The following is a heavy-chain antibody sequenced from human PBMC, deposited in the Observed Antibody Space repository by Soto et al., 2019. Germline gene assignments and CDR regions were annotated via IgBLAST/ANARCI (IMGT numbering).Heavy chain of an antibody. V-gene: IGHV4-4*02. D-gene: IGHD4-17*01. J-gene: IGHJ3*02. CDR2: IFYSGST. Sequence: PSETLSLTYAVSGGSLSSSSWWSWVRQPPGKTLEWLGEIFYSGSTKYNPSLNSRVTISADQSKNDFSLRLSSVTAADTAVYYCAKHDYGDYKAYDIWGQGTMVTVSS. CDR1: GGSLSSSSW. CDR3: AKHDYGDYKAYDI.